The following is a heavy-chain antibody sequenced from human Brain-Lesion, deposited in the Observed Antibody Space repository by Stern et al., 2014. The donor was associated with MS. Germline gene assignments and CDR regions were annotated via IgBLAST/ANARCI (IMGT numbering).Heavy chain of an antibody. CDR3: ARGRVVPGFQYYATDV. J-gene: IGHJ6*02. CDR1: GGSISSGGYY. D-gene: IGHD2-2*01. V-gene: IGHV4-61*02. Sequence: QVQLVQSGPGLVKPSQTLSLSCTVSGGSISSGGYYWSWIRQPAGKGLEWIGRIFNSASPSYTPSLKGRVTISIDTSKTQFPLRLNSMTAADTAVYYCARGRVVPGFQYYATDVWGQGTTVIVSS. CDR2: IFNSASP.